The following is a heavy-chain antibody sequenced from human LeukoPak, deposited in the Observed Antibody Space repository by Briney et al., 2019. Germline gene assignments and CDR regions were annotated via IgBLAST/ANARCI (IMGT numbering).Heavy chain of an antibody. CDR3: AREGSYCVGGDCYSFDF. CDR1: GYRFISNY. J-gene: IGHJ4*02. CDR2: MHPGNGNT. D-gene: IGHD2-21*02. Sequence: ASVKVSGKASGYRFISNYIQWVRQAPGLGPEWMGWMHPGNGNTRYAEKLQGRVTMTRDTSINTAYMDRSSLRSDETAVYYCAREGSYCVGGDCYSFDFWGQGPLITVSS. V-gene: IGHV1-2*02.